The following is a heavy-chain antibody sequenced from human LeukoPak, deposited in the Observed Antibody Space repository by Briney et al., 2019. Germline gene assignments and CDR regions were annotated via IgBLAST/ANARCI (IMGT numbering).Heavy chain of an antibody. J-gene: IGHJ4*02. CDR1: ALTLSSYA. D-gene: IGHD5-18*01. CDR2: IRGSVGST. Sequence: PGGSLTLSCAAAALTLSSYAMSWVSPAPRKGMGWVSAIRGSVGSTYYADSVKGRFTISTDHSKNTLYLQMNSLRAEDTAVYYCAKPGRGYSYGYYFDYWGQGTLVTVSS. V-gene: IGHV3-23*01. CDR3: AKPGRGYSYGYYFDY.